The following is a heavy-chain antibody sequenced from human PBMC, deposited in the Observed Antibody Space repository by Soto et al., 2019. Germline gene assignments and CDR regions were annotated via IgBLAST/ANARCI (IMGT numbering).Heavy chain of an antibody. CDR1: GYTFTSYY. V-gene: IGHV1-46*01. CDR3: ARRGVCSSTSCYTHNFDY. D-gene: IGHD2-2*02. J-gene: IGHJ4*02. Sequence: GASVKVSCKASGYTFTSYYMHWVRQAPGQGLEWMGIINPSGGSTSYAQKFQGRVTMTRDKYTSTVYMELSSLRSGDTAVYYCARRGVCSSTSCYTHNFDYWGQGTLVTVSS. CDR2: INPSGGST.